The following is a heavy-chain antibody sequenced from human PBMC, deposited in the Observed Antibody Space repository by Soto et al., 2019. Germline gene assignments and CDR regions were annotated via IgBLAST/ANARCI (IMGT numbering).Heavy chain of an antibody. Sequence: EVQLVESGGGLVQPGGSLRLSCAASGFTFSTYWMTWVRQAPGKGLEWVANINQDGSVQNYVDSVKGQFTISRDNADNSLSLQMNSLLSDAAAVYYYERAPTPTYSTYCVAAFEFWGQGTMVNVSS. V-gene: IGHV3-7*05. CDR1: GFTFSTYW. J-gene: IGHJ3*01. D-gene: IGHD3-10*02. CDR2: INQDGSVQ. CDR3: ERAPTPTYSTYCVAAFEF.